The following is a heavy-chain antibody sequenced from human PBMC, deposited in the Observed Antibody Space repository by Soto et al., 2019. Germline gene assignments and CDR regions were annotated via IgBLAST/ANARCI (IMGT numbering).Heavy chain of an antibody. J-gene: IGHJ4*02. CDR1: GYAFTCCY. CDR3: VRGRVMITFGVVIVIDY. CDR2: INHNTGYT. D-gene: IGHD3-16*02. V-gene: IGHV1-8*01. Sequence: ASVKVSCKASGYAFTCCYINWLRQATGQGLEWIGWINHNTGYTDYEQKFQSRVTMTGNTSITTAYMELSSLRSEDTVVYFCVRGRVMITFGVVIVIDYWGQGSPVTVSS.